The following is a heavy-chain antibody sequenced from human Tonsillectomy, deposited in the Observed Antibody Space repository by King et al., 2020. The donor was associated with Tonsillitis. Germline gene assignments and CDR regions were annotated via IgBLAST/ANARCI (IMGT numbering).Heavy chain of an antibody. V-gene: IGHV3-21*01. CDR2: ITSSNNYI. D-gene: IGHD4-23*01. Sequence: VQLVESGGGLVKPGGSLRLSCTASGFTFSSYTMNWVRQAPGKGLEWVASITSSNNYIYNADSVRGRFTISRDNANNSLYLQMNSLTADDTAGYYCARDRNGGCTLHGFDYWGLGTLVTVSS. CDR3: ARDRNGGCTLHGFDY. J-gene: IGHJ4*01. CDR1: GFTFSSYT.